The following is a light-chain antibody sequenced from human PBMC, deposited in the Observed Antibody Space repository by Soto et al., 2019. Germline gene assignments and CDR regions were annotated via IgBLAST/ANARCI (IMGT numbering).Light chain of an antibody. J-gene: IGKJ1*01. Sequence: DIQMTQSPSSLSASVGDRVTITCRASQSISSYLNWYQHKPGKAPKLLIYAASSLQTGVPSRFSGSRSGTDFALTISILQREDFATYYCQQTDTFPRTFGQGTKVEMK. CDR3: QQTDTFPRT. CDR2: AAS. CDR1: QSISSY. V-gene: IGKV1-39*01.